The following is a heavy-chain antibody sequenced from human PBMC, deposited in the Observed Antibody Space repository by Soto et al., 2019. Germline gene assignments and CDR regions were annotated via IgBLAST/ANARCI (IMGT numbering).Heavy chain of an antibody. CDR3: AKVWNDFWSAADY. CDR2: ISYDGSNK. CDR1: GFTFSSYG. V-gene: IGHV3-30*18. J-gene: IGHJ4*02. Sequence: GGSLRLSCAASGFTFSSYGMHWVRQAPGKGLEWVAVISYDGSNKYYADSVKGRFTISRDNSKNTLYLQMNSLRAEDTAVYYCAKVWNDFWSAADYWGQGTLATVSS. D-gene: IGHD3-3*01.